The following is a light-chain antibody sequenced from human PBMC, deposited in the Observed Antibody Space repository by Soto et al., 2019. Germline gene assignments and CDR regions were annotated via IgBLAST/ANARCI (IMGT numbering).Light chain of an antibody. CDR3: QQYNSWTTIT. CDR1: QSIRSK. J-gene: IGKJ5*01. Sequence: EIVMTQSPATLSVSPGERATRSCRASQSIRSKLGWYQQRPGQAPRLLIYGASTRATGIPARFSGSGSGTEFTLTISSLQSEYSAVYYCQQYNSWTTITFGQGTRLEIK. V-gene: IGKV3-15*01. CDR2: GAS.